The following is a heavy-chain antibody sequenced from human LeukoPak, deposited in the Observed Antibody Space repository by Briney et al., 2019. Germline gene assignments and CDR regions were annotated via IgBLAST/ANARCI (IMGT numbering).Heavy chain of an antibody. V-gene: IGHV4-59*01. D-gene: IGHD2-2*01. Sequence: SETLSLTCTVSGGSISGYYWSWIRQSPGKGLEWIGYMYYSGSSNYNPSLKSRVTISLHTSKSQFSLKLYSVTAADTAVYYCPRGLRSTSYKAEYFQHWGQGTLVTVSS. CDR3: PRGLRSTSYKAEYFQH. CDR2: MYYSGSS. J-gene: IGHJ1*01. CDR1: GGSISGYY.